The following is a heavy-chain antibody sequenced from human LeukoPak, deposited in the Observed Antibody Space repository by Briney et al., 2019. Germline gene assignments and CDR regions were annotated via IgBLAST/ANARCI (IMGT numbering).Heavy chain of an antibody. CDR3: ARLPYYYDSNFDL. CDR2: INWNGGST. V-gene: IGHV3-20*04. CDR1: GFTFDDYG. Sequence: PGGSLRLSCAASGFTFDDYGMSWVRQAPGKGLEWVSGINWNGGSTGYADSVKGRFTISRDNAKNSLYLHMNSLRAEDTALYYCARLPYYYDSNFDLWGRGTLVTVSS. J-gene: IGHJ2*01. D-gene: IGHD3-22*01.